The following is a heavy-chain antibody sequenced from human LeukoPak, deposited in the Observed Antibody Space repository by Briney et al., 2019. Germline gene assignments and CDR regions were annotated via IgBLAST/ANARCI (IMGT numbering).Heavy chain of an antibody. V-gene: IGHV3-23*01. CDR3: AKQLGYCSDGSCYFPY. D-gene: IGHD2-15*01. CDR1: GFTFSSSA. Sequence: GGSLRLSCAASGFTFSSSAMSWVRQAPGKGLEWVSAISNNGGYTYYADSVQGRFTISRDNSKSTQCLQMNSLRAEDTAVYYCAKQLGYCSDGSCYFPYWGQGTLVTVSS. J-gene: IGHJ4*02. CDR2: ISNNGGYT.